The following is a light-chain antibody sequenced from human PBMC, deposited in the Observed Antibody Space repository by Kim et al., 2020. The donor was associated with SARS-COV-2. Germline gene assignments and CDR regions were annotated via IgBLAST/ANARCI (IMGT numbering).Light chain of an antibody. Sequence: GQRVTLSCSGSSSNIGSNPVNWYQQLPGTAPKLLIYNNNQRPSGVPDRFSGSKSGTSASLAISGLQSEDEADYYCAAWDDSLNGYVFGTGTKVTVL. V-gene: IGLV1-44*01. CDR2: NNN. J-gene: IGLJ1*01. CDR1: SSNIGSNP. CDR3: AAWDDSLNGYV.